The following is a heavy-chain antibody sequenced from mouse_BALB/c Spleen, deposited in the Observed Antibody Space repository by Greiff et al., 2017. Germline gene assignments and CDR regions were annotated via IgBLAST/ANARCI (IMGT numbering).Heavy chain of an antibody. V-gene: IGHV1-5*01. D-gene: IGHD2-10*01. Sequence: VQLQQSGTVLARPGASVKMSCKASGYSFTSYWMHWVKQRPGQGLEWIGAIYPGNSDTSYNQKFKGKAKLTAVTSASTAYMELSSLTNEDSAVYYCTSYYGNPAWFAYWGQGTLVTVSA. CDR2: IYPGNSDT. CDR1: GYSFTSYW. J-gene: IGHJ3*01. CDR3: TSYYGNPAWFAY.